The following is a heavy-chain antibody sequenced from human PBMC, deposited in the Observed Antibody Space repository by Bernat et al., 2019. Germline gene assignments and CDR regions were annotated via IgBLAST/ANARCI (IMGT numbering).Heavy chain of an antibody. D-gene: IGHD3-10*01. Sequence: QVQLVESGGGVVQPGRSLRLACAAPGFTFSSYGMHGVRQAAGNGLGWVAVIWDDGSNKYYADSVKGRFTISRDNSKNTLYLQMNSLRAEDTAVYYSARVLSMYYGSVSYYNIPNHDAFDIWGQGTMVTVSS. CDR3: ARVLSMYYGSVSYYNIPNHDAFDI. J-gene: IGHJ3*02. V-gene: IGHV3-33*01. CDR1: GFTFSSYG. CDR2: IWDDGSNK.